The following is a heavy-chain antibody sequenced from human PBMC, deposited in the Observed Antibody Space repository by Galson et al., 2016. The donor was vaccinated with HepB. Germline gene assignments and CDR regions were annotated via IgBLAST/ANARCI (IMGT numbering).Heavy chain of an antibody. CDR3: TTVRGYRSAAWSGYYDDGMDC. Sequence: SLRLSCAASGFTFSDAWMSWVRQAPGKGLEWVGRIKSKTGGGTTHYAAPVKGRFTLSRDDSKNTLYLYMNSLKTEDTAVYYCTTVRGYRSAAWSGYYDDGMDCWGPGTTVTV. CDR1: GFTFSDAW. V-gene: IGHV3-15*01. CDR2: IKSKTGGGTT. J-gene: IGHJ6*02. D-gene: IGHD5-12*01.